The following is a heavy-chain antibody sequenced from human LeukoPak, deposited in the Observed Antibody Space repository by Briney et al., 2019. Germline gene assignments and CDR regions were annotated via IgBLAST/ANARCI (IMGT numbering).Heavy chain of an antibody. D-gene: IGHD4-23*01. V-gene: IGHV4-59*01. CDR2: IYYSGST. J-gene: IGHJ4*02. Sequence: PSQTLSLTCTVSGGSISSYYWSWIRQPPGKGLEWIGYIYYSGSTNYNPSLKSRVTISVDTSKNQFSLKLSSVTAADTAVYYCARFGYGGYYFDYWGQGTLVTVSS. CDR3: ARFGYGGYYFDY. CDR1: GGSISSYY.